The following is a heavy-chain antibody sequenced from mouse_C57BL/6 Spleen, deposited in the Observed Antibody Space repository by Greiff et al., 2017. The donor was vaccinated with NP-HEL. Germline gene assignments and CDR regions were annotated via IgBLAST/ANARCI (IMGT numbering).Heavy chain of an antibody. Sequence: QVQLQQPGAELVKPGASVKVSCKASGYTFTSYWMHWVKQRPGQGLEWIGRIHPSDSDTNYNQKFQGKATLTVDKSSSTAYMQLSSLTSEDSAVYYCAIGDYDYGYAMDYWSQGTSVTVSS. J-gene: IGHJ4*01. CDR2: IHPSDSDT. CDR3: AIGDYDYGYAMDY. CDR1: GYTFTSYW. V-gene: IGHV1-74*01. D-gene: IGHD2-4*01.